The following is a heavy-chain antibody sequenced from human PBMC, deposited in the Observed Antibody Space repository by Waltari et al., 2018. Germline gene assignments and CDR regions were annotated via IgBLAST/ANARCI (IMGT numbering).Heavy chain of an antibody. CDR2: IYHTGST. V-gene: IGHV4-38-2*01. D-gene: IGHD3-10*01. J-gene: IGHJ4*02. Sequence: QVQLQESGPGLVKPSETLSLTCAVSGYSISSGYYWGCIRQPPGKGLEWIGTIYHTGSTYYNPSLKRRVTISLDASKNQFSLKLSSVTAADTAVYYCARQGSYYNVFDYWGQGTLVTVSS. CDR3: ARQGSYYNVFDY. CDR1: GYSISSGYY.